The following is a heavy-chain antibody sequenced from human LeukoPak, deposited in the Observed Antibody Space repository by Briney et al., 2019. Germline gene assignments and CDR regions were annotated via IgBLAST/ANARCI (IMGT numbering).Heavy chain of an antibody. D-gene: IGHD2-21*02. V-gene: IGHV4-30-4*01. Sequence: PSQTLSLTCTVSGGSISSGDYYWSWIRQPPGKGLEWIGYIYYSGSTYYNPSLKSRVTISVDTSKNQFSLKLSSVTAADTAVYYCARHGEIAYCGGDCYSDYFDYWGQGTLVTVSS. CDR1: GGSISSGDYY. J-gene: IGHJ4*02. CDR2: IYYSGST. CDR3: ARHGEIAYCGGDCYSDYFDY.